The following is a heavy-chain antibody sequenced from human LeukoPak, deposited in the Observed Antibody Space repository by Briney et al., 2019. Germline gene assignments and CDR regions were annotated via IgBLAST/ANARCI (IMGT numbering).Heavy chain of an antibody. CDR2: INPNSGGT. CDR3: ASTLRNYYDSSGYFDY. CDR1: GYTFTGYY. D-gene: IGHD3-22*01. J-gene: IGHJ4*02. Sequence: GASVKVSCKASGYTFTGYYMHWVRQAPGQGLEWMGWINPNSGGTNYAQKFQGRVTMTRDTSISTAYMELSRLRSDYTAVYYCASTLRNYYDSSGYFDYWGQGTLVTVSS. V-gene: IGHV1-2*02.